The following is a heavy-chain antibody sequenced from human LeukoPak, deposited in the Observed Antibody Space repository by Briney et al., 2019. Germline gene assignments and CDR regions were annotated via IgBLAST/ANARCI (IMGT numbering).Heavy chain of an antibody. D-gene: IGHD3-10*01. CDR1: GFTVSAHY. CDR2: LYTGGDT. V-gene: IGHV3-53*01. J-gene: IGHJ4*02. CDR3: ARGPGSRGIFDY. Sequence: GALRPPLSGSGFTVSAHYMSLVRPAPGKGLEFRSFLYTGGDTYYADSVKGRFTISRDNSKNTLYLQMNSLRAEDTAVYYCARGPGSRGIFDYWGQGTLATVSS.